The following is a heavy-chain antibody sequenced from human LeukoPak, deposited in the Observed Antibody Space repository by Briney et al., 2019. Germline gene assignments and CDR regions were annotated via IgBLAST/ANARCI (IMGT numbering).Heavy chain of an antibody. J-gene: IGHJ4*02. CDR3: ARDHISFDY. V-gene: IGHV4-39*02. CDR2: IYDSGST. CDR1: GGSIRSSYYY. D-gene: IGHD2-21*01. Sequence: SETLSLTCTVSGGSIRSSYYYWGWIRQPPGKGLEWIGSIYDSGSTHYNPSLKGRVTISVDTSKNQFSLKLSSVTAADTAVYYCARDHISFDYWGQGTLVTVSS.